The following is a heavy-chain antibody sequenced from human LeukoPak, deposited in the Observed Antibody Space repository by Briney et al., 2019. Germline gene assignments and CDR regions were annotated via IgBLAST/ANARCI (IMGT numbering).Heavy chain of an antibody. D-gene: IGHD3-10*01. CDR1: GYTFTSYG. V-gene: IGHV1-18*01. CDR3: AVYGSGSPYYFDY. CDR2: ISADNGNT. J-gene: IGHJ4*02. Sequence: ASVKDSCKASGYTFTSYGLSWVRQAPGQGVESRGWISADNGNTNYAQKLQGRVTMTTHTSTSTAYMELRRLRSDDTAVYYCAVYGSGSPYYFDYWGQGTLVTVSS.